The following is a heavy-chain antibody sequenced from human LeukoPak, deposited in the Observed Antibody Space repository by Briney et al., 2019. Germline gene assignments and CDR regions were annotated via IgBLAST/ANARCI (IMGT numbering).Heavy chain of an antibody. Sequence: ASVKVSCKASGFTFNAYYIHWVRQAPGQGLEWMGWINPNSGGTNYAQKFQGRVTMTRDTSISTAYMELSRLRSDDTAVYYCASYYYDSSGYYLFFPDWGQGTLVTVSS. CDR1: GFTFNAYY. D-gene: IGHD3-22*01. CDR3: ASYYYDSSGYYLFFPD. J-gene: IGHJ4*02. CDR2: INPNSGGT. V-gene: IGHV1-2*02.